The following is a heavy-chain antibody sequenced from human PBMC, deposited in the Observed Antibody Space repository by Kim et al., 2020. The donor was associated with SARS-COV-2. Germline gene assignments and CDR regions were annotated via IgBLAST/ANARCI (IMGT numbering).Heavy chain of an antibody. Sequence: DPVEGRFTIARDKSKNTLYLQMNSRRDEETAVYYCAKDPYYDFWSGYYFDYWGQGTLVTVSS. CDR3: AKDPYYDFWSGYYFDY. V-gene: IGHV3-23*01. D-gene: IGHD3-3*01. J-gene: IGHJ4*02.